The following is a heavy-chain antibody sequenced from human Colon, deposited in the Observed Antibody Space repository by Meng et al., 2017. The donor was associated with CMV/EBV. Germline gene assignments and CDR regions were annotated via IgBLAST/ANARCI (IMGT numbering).Heavy chain of an antibody. D-gene: IGHD5-24*01. J-gene: IGHJ5*02. Sequence: VSGASLISGGYYWRWIRQLPGKGLEWLGYMYYTGKTYYNPSLKSRLSMSVNTSTNQLFLRLSSVTAADTAVYYCARDHGSNYNCLDPWGQGILVTVSS. CDR1: GASLISGGYY. CDR2: MYYTGKT. CDR3: ARDHGSNYNCLDP. V-gene: IGHV4-31*02.